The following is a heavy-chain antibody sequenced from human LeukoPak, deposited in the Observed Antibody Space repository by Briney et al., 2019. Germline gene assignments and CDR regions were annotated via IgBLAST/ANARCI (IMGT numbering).Heavy chain of an antibody. CDR2: ISVQNGVT. Sequence: ASVKVSCKDPGHTYGSYGINWVRQAPGQGLEWMGWISVQNGVTNYTQKLQGRVTLTTDTSTSTVYMELTSLRSDDTAVYYCASGPGRLGGLDYWGQGTLVTVSS. D-gene: IGHD3-10*01. CDR3: ASGPGRLGGLDY. J-gene: IGHJ4*02. V-gene: IGHV1-18*01. CDR1: GHTYGSYG.